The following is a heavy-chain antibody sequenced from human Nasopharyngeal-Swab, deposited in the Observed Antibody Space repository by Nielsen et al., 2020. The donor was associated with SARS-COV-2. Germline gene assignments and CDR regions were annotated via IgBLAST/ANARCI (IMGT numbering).Heavy chain of an antibody. CDR3: ARDKVVVVPAAIYYYGMDV. CDR2: INSDGSST. Sequence: GESLKISCAASGFTFSSYWMHRVRQAPGKGLVWVSRINSDGSSTSYADSVKGRFTISRDNAKNTLYLQMNSLRAEDTAVYYCARDKVVVVPAAIYYYGMDVWGQGTTVTVSS. J-gene: IGHJ6*02. D-gene: IGHD2-2*01. V-gene: IGHV3-74*01. CDR1: GFTFSSYW.